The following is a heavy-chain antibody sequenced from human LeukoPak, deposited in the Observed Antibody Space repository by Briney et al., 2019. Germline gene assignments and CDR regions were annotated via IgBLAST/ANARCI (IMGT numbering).Heavy chain of an antibody. D-gene: IGHD5-12*01. CDR2: AYYYKSQWYY. Sequence: SQTLSLTCAVSGDTLATSTAAYIWIRQSPSRGLEWLGSAYYYKSQWYYDYAVSVKGRLTINPDTSKNHFSLHLDSVTPDDTAMYYCARDLAGFNGYHYYLDRWCQGTLVTVSS. J-gene: IGHJ4*02. CDR3: ARDLAGFNGYHYYLDR. V-gene: IGHV6-1*01. CDR1: GDTLATSTAA.